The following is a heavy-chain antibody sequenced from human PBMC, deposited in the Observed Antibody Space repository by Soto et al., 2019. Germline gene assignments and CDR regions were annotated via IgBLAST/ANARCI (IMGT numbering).Heavy chain of an antibody. J-gene: IGHJ4*02. CDR3: ARDGGRNYGGIDY. V-gene: IGHV1-69*13. CDR1: GCTFSSYS. CDR2: IIPIFGTA. Sequence: ASVKVSCKASGCTFSSYSINWVGQAPGQGLEWMGEIIPIFGTANYAQKFQGRVTITADESASTAYMELSSLRSEDTAVYYCARDGGRNYGGIDYWFQGTPVTVSP. D-gene: IGHD1-26*01.